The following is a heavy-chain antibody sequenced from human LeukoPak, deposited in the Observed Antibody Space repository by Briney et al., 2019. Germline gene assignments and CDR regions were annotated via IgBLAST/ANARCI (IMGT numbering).Heavy chain of an antibody. J-gene: IGHJ3*02. CDR2: IYHSGST. D-gene: IGHD3-3*01. CDR1: GGSISSGGYY. CDR3: ARAYYDFWSGPHAFDI. Sequence: SETLSLTCTVSGGSISSGGYYWSWIRQPPGKGLEWIGYIYHSGSTYYNPSLKSRVTISVDTSKNQFSLKLSSVTAADTAVYYCARAYYDFWSGPHAFDIWGQGTMVTVSS. V-gene: IGHV4-30-2*02.